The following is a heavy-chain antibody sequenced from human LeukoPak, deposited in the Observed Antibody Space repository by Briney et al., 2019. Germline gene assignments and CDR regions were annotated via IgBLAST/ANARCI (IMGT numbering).Heavy chain of an antibody. Sequence: AGGSLRLSCAASGFTFSSYWMHWVRQAPGKGLVWVSRVKSDGSVTNYADSVKGRFTISRDNAKNTLYLQMNSLRAEDTAVYYCAKDPLGFCSGGSCYDWFDPWGQGTLVTVSS. CDR3: AKDPLGFCSGGSCYDWFDP. V-gene: IGHV3-74*01. J-gene: IGHJ5*02. CDR2: VKSDGSVT. CDR1: GFTFSSYW. D-gene: IGHD2-15*01.